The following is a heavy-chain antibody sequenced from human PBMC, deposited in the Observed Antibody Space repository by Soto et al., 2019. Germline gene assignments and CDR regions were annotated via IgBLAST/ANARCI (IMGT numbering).Heavy chain of an antibody. Sequence: PGGSLRLSCEVSGFTFSAYWMHWVRQVPGKGLIWVSRISDDGSTTTCADSVKGRFTISRDNAKNTLYLQMNSLRADDTGLYYCTRGPRVSSTGTGAHWGQGTLVTSPQ. J-gene: IGHJ4*02. CDR3: TRGPRVSSTGTGAH. CDR1: GFTFSAYW. D-gene: IGHD1-1*01. V-gene: IGHV3-74*01. CDR2: ISDDGSTT.